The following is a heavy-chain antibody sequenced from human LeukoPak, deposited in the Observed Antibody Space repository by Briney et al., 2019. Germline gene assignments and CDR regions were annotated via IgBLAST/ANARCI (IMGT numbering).Heavy chain of an antibody. CDR1: GFTFSSYG. Sequence: GGSLRLSCAASGFTFSSYGVHWVRQAPGKGLEWVAVIWYDGSNKYYADSVKGRFTISRDNSKNTLYLQMNSLRAEDTAVYYCAKVVGSSNAFDIWGQGTMVTVSS. V-gene: IGHV3-33*06. J-gene: IGHJ3*02. CDR3: AKVVGSSNAFDI. D-gene: IGHD1-26*01. CDR2: IWYDGSNK.